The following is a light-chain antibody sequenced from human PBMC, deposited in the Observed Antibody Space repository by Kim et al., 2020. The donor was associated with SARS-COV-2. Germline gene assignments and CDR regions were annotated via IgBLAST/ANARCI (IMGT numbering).Light chain of an antibody. V-gene: IGKV3-11*01. CDR3: QQRSNWPPLT. CDR1: HSVSSY. J-gene: IGKJ4*01. CDR2: DAS. Sequence: SPAETAPLPCRASHSVSSYLAWYQHKPGQGPGLLIYDASNGGTGIPARFSGSGCGTDFTLTISSLGPEDVAVYYCQQRSNWPPLTFGGGTKVDIK.